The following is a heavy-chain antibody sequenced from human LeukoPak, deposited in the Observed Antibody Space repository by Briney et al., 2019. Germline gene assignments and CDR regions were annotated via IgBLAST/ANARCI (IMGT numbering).Heavy chain of an antibody. CDR1: GFTFTTYA. CDR2: SGGSGGTT. J-gene: IGHJ4*02. Sequence: PGGSLRLSCVPSGFTFTTYAISWVRQAPGKGLEWVAGSGGSGGTTYDADSVKGRFTISRNNSKNTLNLQMNSLRAEDTAVYYCAKDTYSSSGHPDFWGQGTLVTVSS. D-gene: IGHD5-12*01. CDR3: AKDTYSSSGHPDF. V-gene: IGHV3-23*01.